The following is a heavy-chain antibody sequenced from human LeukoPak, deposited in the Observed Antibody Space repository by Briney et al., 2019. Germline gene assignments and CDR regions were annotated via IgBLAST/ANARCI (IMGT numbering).Heavy chain of an antibody. CDR2: IYPGYSDT. CDR1: GYSFTIYW. V-gene: IGHV5-51*01. Sequence: GESLKISCKGSGYSFTIYWIGWVRQMPGKGLEWMGIIYPGYSDTRHSPSFQGQVTISDDQAISTDYLQCSSLKASDTAMYYCARLNYDILTGYYDYYYGMDVWGQGTTVTVSS. CDR3: ARLNYDILTGYYDYYYGMDV. J-gene: IGHJ6*02. D-gene: IGHD3-9*01.